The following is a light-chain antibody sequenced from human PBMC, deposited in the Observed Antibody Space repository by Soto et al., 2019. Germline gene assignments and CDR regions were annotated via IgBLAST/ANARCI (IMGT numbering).Light chain of an antibody. J-gene: IGLJ2*01. V-gene: IGLV2-14*03. CDR2: SVS. CDR3: SSYTSSSTLV. CDR1: SSDVGGYNY. Sequence: QSVLTQPASVSGPPGQSITISCTGTSSDVGGYNYVSWYQQHPGKAPKLMIYSVSNRPSGVSNRFSGSKSGNTASLTISGLQAEDEADYYCSSYTSSSTLVFGGGTKLTVL.